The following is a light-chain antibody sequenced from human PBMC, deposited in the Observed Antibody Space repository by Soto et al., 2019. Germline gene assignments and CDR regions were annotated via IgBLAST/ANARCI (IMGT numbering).Light chain of an antibody. CDR2: GAS. Sequence: EIVLTQSPGTLSLSPGERATLSCRASQSMSSTFLAWYQQKPGRAPRLLIYGASSRAAGIPDRFSGGGSGTDFTLNMSRLEPTDFVVYYCQQYGSSPTFAPATKVVVK. V-gene: IGKV3-20*01. J-gene: IGKJ1*01. CDR3: QQYGSSPT. CDR1: QSMSSTF.